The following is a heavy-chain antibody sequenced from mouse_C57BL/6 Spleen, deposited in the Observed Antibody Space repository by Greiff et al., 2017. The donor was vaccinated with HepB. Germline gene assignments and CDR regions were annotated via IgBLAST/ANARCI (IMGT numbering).Heavy chain of an antibody. D-gene: IGHD2-4*01. CDR1: GYTFTSYW. CDR3: ARAGDYAYYFDY. CDR2: IDPSDSYT. V-gene: IGHV1-59*01. J-gene: IGHJ2*01. Sequence: QVQLQQPGAELVRPGTSVKLSCKASGYTFTSYWMHWVKQRPGQGLEWIGVIDPSDSYTNYNQKFKGKATLTVDTSSSTAYMQLSSLTSEDSAVYYCARAGDYAYYFDYWGQGTTLTVSS.